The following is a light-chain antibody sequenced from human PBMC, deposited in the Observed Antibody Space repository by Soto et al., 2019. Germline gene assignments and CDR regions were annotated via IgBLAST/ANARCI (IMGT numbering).Light chain of an antibody. CDR3: CSYATTNTRV. J-gene: IGLJ3*02. Sequence: QSVLTQPASVSASPGQSITISCTGTSSDVGTYNLVSWYQHHPGKAPKLIIYAGNKRPSGVSNRFSGSKSGNTASLTISGLQAEDEADYYCCSYATTNTRVFGGGTKVTVL. V-gene: IGLV2-23*01. CDR2: AGN. CDR1: SSDVGTYNL.